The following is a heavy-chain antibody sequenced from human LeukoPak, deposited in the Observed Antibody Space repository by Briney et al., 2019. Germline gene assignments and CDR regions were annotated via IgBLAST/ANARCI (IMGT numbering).Heavy chain of an antibody. Sequence: ASVKVSCKASGYTFTSYGISWVRQAPGQGLEWMGWINTNTGNPTYAQGFTGRFVFSLDTSVSTAYLQISSLKAEDTAVYYCARGRRGVVNYGMDVWGQGTTVTVSS. J-gene: IGHJ6*02. CDR3: ARGRRGVVNYGMDV. CDR1: GYTFTSYG. V-gene: IGHV7-4-1*02. CDR2: INTNTGNP. D-gene: IGHD3-10*01.